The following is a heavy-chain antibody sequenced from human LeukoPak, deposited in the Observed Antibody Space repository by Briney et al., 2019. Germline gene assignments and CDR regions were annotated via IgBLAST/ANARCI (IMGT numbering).Heavy chain of an antibody. V-gene: IGHV4-4*02. CDR2: VYRSGST. D-gene: IGHD3-10*01. J-gene: IGHJ4*02. CDR3: ARGGIRGVLMEY. Sequence: PSETLSLTCAVSGGSINSNNWWSWVRQPPGRGLEWMGDVYRSGSTNYNSSLKSRVTISVDKSKNQFSLKLNSVTAADTAVYYCARGGIRGVLMEYWGQGTLVTVSS. CDR1: GGSINSNNW.